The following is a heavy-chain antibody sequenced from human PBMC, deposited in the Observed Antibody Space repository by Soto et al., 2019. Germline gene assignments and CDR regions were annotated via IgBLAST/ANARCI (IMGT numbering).Heavy chain of an antibody. V-gene: IGHV3-23*01. J-gene: IGHJ4*02. CDR1: GFTFSSYA. D-gene: IGHD3-22*01. CDR3: ANSFYYYDSSGYYFEYFDY. CDR2: ISGSGGST. Sequence: QAGGSLRLSCAASGFTFSSYAMSWVRQAPGKGLEWVSAISGSGGSTYYADSVKGRFTISRDNSKNTLYLQMNSLRAEDTAVYYCANSFYYYDSSGYYFEYFDYWGPGTLVTVSS.